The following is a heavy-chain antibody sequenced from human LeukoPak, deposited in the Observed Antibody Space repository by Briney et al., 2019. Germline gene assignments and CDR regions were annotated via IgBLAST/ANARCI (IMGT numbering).Heavy chain of an antibody. V-gene: IGHV1-46*01. CDR1: GYTFTIYY. D-gene: IGHD6-19*01. CDR3: GRGAVVGGYYYYGMDV. J-gene: IGHJ6*02. Sequence: ASVKVSCKAFGYTFTIYYMHWVRQAPGQGLEWMGIIPPSGGSTTYAQKCQGRVTMTRDTSTSTVYMELYSLRSEDTAVYYCGRGAVVGGYYYYGMDVWGQGTTVTVSS. CDR2: IPPSGGST.